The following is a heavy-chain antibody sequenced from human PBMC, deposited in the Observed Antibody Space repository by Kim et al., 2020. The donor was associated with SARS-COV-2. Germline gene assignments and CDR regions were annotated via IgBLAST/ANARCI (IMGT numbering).Heavy chain of an antibody. CDR2: SHGTSM. Sequence: SHGTSMKYADSVNGRFTISRDNAKKSLSLQMNSLTPEDTAVYYCVREPANWGQGTLVTVSS. V-gene: IGHV3-11*01. J-gene: IGHJ4*02. CDR3: VREPAN.